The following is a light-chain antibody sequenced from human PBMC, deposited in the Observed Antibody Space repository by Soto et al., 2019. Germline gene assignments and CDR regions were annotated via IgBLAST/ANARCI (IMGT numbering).Light chain of an antibody. CDR1: YSDVGTYNR. CDR2: DVN. Sequence: QSVLTHPASVSGSPGQSITISCTGTYSDVGTYNRVSWYQQSPGKAPKLMIYDVNKRPSGVPDRFSGSKSGNTASLTISGLQADDEADYYCCSYVGTYTYVFGTGTKVTVL. CDR3: CSYVGTYTYV. V-gene: IGLV2-11*01. J-gene: IGLJ1*01.